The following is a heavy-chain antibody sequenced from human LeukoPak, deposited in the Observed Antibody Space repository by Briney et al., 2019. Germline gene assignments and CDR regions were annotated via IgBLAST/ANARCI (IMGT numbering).Heavy chain of an antibody. CDR2: FSYSGST. CDR1: GASMRTHY. D-gene: IGHD7-27*01. CDR3: ARGERLGPDY. J-gene: IGHJ4*02. Sequence: SETLSLTCTVSGASMRTHYWSWIRQPPGEGLEWIGYFSYSGSTNYNRSLKSRVTLSVDTSTNQFSLKLNSMTAADTAVYYCARGERLGPDYWGQGTLVTVSS. V-gene: IGHV4-59*11.